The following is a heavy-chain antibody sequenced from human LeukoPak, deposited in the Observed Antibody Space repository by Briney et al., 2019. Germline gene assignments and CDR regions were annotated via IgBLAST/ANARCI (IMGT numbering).Heavy chain of an antibody. V-gene: IGHV3-7*01. CDR2: MNPDGSEK. J-gene: IGHJ3*02. CDR3: ARDTYYYDSSGYQLRAFDI. D-gene: IGHD3-22*01. CDR1: GFTFSSYW. Sequence: GGSLRLSCAASGFTFSSYWMSWVRQAPGKGLEWVANMNPDGSEKYFLDSVKGRFTISRDNSKNTLYLQMNSLRAEDTAVYYCARDTYYYDSSGYQLRAFDIWGQGTMVTVSS.